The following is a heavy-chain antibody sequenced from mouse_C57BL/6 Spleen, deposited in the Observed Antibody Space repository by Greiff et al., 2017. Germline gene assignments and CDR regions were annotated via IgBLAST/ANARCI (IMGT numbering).Heavy chain of an antibody. CDR3: ARSEYDAY. CDR2: INPYNGGT. D-gene: IGHD2-4*01. J-gene: IGHJ3*01. V-gene: IGHV1-19*01. CDR1: GYTFTDYY. Sequence: EVKLQESGPVLVKPGASVKMSCKASGYTFTDYYMNWVKQSHGKSLEWIGVINPYNGGTSYNQKFKGKATLTVDKSSSTAYMELNSLTSEDTAVYYCARSEYDAYWGQGTLVTVSA.